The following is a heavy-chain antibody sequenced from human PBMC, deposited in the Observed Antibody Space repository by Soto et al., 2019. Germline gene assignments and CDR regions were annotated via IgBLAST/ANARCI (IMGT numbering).Heavy chain of an antibody. J-gene: IGHJ4*02. CDR2: FDPEDGET. CDR1: GYTLTELS. V-gene: IGHV1-24*01. Sequence: ASVKVSCKVSGYTLTELSMHWVRQAPGKGLEWMGGFDPEDGETIYAQKVQGRVTMTEDTSTDTAYMELSSLRSEDTAVYYCATVGVGCSSTSCYSRDYWGQGTLVTVSS. D-gene: IGHD2-2*01. CDR3: ATVGVGCSSTSCYSRDY.